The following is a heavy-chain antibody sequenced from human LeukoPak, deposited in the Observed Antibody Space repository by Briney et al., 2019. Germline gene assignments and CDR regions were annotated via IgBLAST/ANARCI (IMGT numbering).Heavy chain of an antibody. CDR2: ISCNSGSI. J-gene: IGHJ6*03. V-gene: IGHV3-9*01. D-gene: IGHD3-3*01. CDR1: GFTFDDYA. CDR3: AKDWSSFSPSYMDV. Sequence: GGSLRLSCAASGFTFDDYAMQWVRHAPGKGLEGVSGISCNSGSIGYPDSVKRRFTISTDNAKNSLYLQMHSLRAEDTALYYCAKDWSSFSPSYMDVWGKGTPVTVSS.